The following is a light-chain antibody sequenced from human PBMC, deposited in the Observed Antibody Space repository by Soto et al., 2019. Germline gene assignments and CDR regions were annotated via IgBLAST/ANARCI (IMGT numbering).Light chain of an antibody. V-gene: IGKV3-20*01. J-gene: IGKJ1*01. CDR3: QQYGSSPRT. CDR1: QSVSSSY. Sequence: EIVLTQSPGTLSLSTGEIATLSFRASQSVSSSYLAWYQQKPGQAPRLLIYGASSRATGIPDRFSGSGSGTDFTLTISRLEPEDFAVYYCQQYGSSPRTFGQGTKVDIK. CDR2: GAS.